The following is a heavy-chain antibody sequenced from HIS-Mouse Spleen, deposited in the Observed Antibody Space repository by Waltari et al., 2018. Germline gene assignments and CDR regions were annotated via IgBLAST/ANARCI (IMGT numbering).Heavy chain of an antibody. V-gene: IGHV4-34*01. D-gene: IGHD2-21*02. CDR1: GGSFSGYY. CDR2: INHSGST. CDR3: ARGAGVVVTAILNYYFGY. Sequence: QVQLQQWGAGLLKPSETLSLTCAVYGGSFSGYYWSWIRQPPGKGLEWIGEINHSGSTNYNPALKSRVTISVDTSKNQFSLKLSSVTAADTAVYYCARGAGVVVTAILNYYFGYWAQGTLVTVSS. J-gene: IGHJ4*02.